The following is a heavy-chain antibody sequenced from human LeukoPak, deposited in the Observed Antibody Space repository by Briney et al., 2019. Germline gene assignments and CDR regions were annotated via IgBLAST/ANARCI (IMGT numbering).Heavy chain of an antibody. CDR1: GFTVSTNH. V-gene: IGHV3-53*01. CDR2: IYIDANT. Sequence: PGGSLRLSCAVSGFTVSTNHVSWVRQAPGKGLEWISVIYIDANTYYTDSVKGRFTISRDNSKNTVFLQMNSLRVEDTVVYYCARDREVVTAKAQMDVWGKGTTVTVSS. CDR3: ARDREVVTAKAQMDV. J-gene: IGHJ6*04. D-gene: IGHD2-21*02.